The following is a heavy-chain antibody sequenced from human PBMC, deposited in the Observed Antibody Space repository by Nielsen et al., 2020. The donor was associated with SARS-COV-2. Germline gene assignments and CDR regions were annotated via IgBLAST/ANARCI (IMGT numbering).Heavy chain of an antibody. D-gene: IGHD1-1*01. CDR2: INHSGST. CDR3: ARGRGTTGTTDFYYYGMDV. V-gene: IGHV4-34*01. CDR1: GGSFSHYY. Sequence: GSLRLSCAVYGGSFSHYYWSWIRQPPGKGLEWIGEINHSGSTNYNPSLKSRVTISVDTSKNQFSLKLSSVTAADTAVYYCARGRGTTGTTDFYYYGMDVWGQGTTVTVSS. J-gene: IGHJ6*02.